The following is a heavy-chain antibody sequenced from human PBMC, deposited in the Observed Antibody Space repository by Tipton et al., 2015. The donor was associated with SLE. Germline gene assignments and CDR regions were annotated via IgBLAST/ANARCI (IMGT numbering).Heavy chain of an antibody. CDR1: GFSVSSSF. CDR3: APVLTGYYGMDV. D-gene: IGHD4/OR15-4a*01. CDR2: IYHVGST. V-gene: IGHV3-53*05. J-gene: IGHJ6*02. Sequence: SLRLSCAASGFSVSSSFMSWVRQAPGKGLEWVSTIYHVGSTFHADSVKGRVVISRDNSKNTVYLQMNSLRAEDTAVYYCAPVLTGYYGMDVWGQGTTVTVSS.